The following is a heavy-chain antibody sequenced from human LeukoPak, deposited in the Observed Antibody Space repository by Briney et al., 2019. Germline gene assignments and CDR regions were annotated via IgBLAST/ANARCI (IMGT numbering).Heavy chain of an antibody. CDR3: ARLAGGERGVFDY. CDR1: GGSIGSYY. Sequence: TTSETLSLTCTVSGGSIGSYYWSWIRQPPGKGLERIGYIGYIYTSKTTNYNPSLKSRLTISLDTSKNQFSLKLTSVTAADTAVYYCARLAGGERGVFDYWGQGTLVTVSS. V-gene: IGHV4-4*09. CDR2: IGYIYTSKTT. J-gene: IGHJ4*02. D-gene: IGHD3-16*01.